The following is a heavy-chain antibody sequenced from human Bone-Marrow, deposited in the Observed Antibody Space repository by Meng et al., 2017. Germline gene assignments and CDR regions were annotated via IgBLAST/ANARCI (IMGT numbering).Heavy chain of an antibody. Sequence: QVELHGSGPGLVRSSETLSLTCTVSGACVNTGSYYWSWIRQPPGRGLELIGFIYQSGSTNNNPSLKSRVTISLDMSSNQFSLTLNSVTAADTAIYYCARGVVADPPGDWGRGTLVTVSS. CDR2: IYQSGST. V-gene: IGHV4-61*01. J-gene: IGHJ1*01. CDR1: GACVNTGSYY. CDR3: ARGVVADPPGD. D-gene: IGHD2-15*01.